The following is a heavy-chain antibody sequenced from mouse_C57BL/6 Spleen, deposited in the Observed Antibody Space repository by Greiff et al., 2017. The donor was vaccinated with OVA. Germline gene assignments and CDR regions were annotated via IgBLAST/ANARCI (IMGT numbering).Heavy chain of an antibody. J-gene: IGHJ1*03. CDR1: GFTFSSYA. V-gene: IGHV5-9-1*02. CDR2: ISSGGDYI. CDR3: TRDFLYDGSSYWYFDV. D-gene: IGHD1-1*01. Sequence: EVKLVESGEGLVKPGGSLKLSCAASGFTFSSYAMSWVRQTPEKRLEWVAYISSGGDYIYYADTVKGRFTFSRDNARNTLYLQMSSLKSEDTAMYYCTRDFLYDGSSYWYFDVWGTGTTVTVSS.